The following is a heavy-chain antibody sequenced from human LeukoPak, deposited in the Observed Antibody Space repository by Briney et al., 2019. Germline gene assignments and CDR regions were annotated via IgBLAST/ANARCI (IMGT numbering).Heavy chain of an antibody. CDR3: ARSHEAALFDY. D-gene: IGHD6-6*01. V-gene: IGHV4-34*01. CDR2: INHSGST. CDR1: GGSFSGYY. Sequence: PSETLSLTCAVYGGSFSGYYWSWIRQPPGKGLEWIGEINHSGSTNYNPSLKSRVTISVDTSKNQFSLKLSSVTAADTAVYYCARSHEAALFDYWGQGTLVTVSS. J-gene: IGHJ4*02.